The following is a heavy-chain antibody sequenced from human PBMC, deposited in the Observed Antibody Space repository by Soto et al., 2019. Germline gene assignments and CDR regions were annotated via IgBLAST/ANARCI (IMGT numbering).Heavy chain of an antibody. D-gene: IGHD3-16*01. CDR3: ASVLPPFDP. CDR1: GYTFTCYG. V-gene: IGHV1-18*01. J-gene: IGHJ5*02. CDR2: INEYNGNT. Sequence: QGQLVQSGAEVKKPGPSVTVSCKASGYTFTCYGISWVRQAPGQGLEWMGWINEYNGNTNYAQKLQGRVTRTTDTSTGTADLEQWSLRSDDTAVYYCASVLPPFDPWGQGTPVTVSS.